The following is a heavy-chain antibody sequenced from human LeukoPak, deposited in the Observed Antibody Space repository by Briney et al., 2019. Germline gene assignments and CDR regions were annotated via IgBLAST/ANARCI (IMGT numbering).Heavy chain of an antibody. CDR1: GFTFSSYA. Sequence: GGSLRLSCAASGFTFSSYAMSWVRQAPGKGLEWVSVIYSGGSTYYADSVKGRFTISRDNSKNTLYLQMNSLRAEDTAVYYCAREYGLEPMVDVWGKGPRSPSPQ. D-gene: IGHD1-1*01. V-gene: IGHV3-53*01. CDR3: AREYGLEPMVDV. CDR2: IYSGGST. J-gene: IGHJ6*04.